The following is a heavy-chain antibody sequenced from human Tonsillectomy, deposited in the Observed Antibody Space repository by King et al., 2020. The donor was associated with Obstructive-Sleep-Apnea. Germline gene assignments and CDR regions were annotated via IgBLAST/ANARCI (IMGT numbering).Heavy chain of an antibody. CDR1: GYTFANYG. J-gene: IGHJ4*02. V-gene: IGHV1-18*04. Sequence: VQLVESGAEVKKPGASVKVSCKASGYTFANYGITWVRQAPGQGPEWMGWISTYNGKTNYAQKVQGRVTMTTDTSTSTAYMEVRSLRFDDTAVYYCARDHDPGLTPDSTSSSYDYWGQGTLVTVAS. D-gene: IGHD2-2*01. CDR3: ARDHDPGLTPDSTSSSYDY. CDR2: ISTYNGKT.